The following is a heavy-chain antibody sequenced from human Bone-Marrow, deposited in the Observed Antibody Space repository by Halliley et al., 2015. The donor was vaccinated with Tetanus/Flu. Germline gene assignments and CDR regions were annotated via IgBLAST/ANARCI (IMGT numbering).Heavy chain of an antibody. J-gene: IGHJ6*02. V-gene: IGHV3-21*01. Sequence: EWVSSISTSSIHIFYADPVRGRFTISRDNAKNSLYLQMNSLRVEDTAVYYCARGHPGDYYGMDVWGQGTTVTVSS. CDR3: ARGHPGDYYGMDV. D-gene: IGHD3-10*01. CDR2: ISTSSIHI.